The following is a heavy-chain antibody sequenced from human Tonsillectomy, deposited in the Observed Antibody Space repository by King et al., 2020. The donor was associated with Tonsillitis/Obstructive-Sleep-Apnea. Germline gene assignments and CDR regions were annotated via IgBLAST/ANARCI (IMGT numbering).Heavy chain of an antibody. J-gene: IGHJ4*02. CDR3: ARSWGDSGYDFYFDY. CDR2: FYSGGST. D-gene: IGHD5-12*01. V-gene: IGHV3-53*01. Sequence: VQLVESGGGLIQPGGSLRLSCAASGFTVSSNYMSWVRQAPGKGLEGVSVFYSGGSTYYADSVKGRFTISRDNSKNTLYLQMNSLRAEDTAVYYCARSWGDSGYDFYFDYWGQGTLVTVSS. CDR1: GFTVSSNY.